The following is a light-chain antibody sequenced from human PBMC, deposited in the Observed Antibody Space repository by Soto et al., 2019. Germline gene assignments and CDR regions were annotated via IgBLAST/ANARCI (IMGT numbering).Light chain of an antibody. J-gene: IGKJ1*01. Sequence: EIVMTQSPGTLSVSPGERATLSCRASQRVSSNLAWYQQKPGQAPSLRIYVSFTRATGIPARFSGTGSGTEFPLTITSLQSEDFGLYYSEKYNDCPLTFGQGTKV. CDR3: EKYNDCPLT. CDR2: VSF. CDR1: QRVSSN. V-gene: IGKV3-15*01.